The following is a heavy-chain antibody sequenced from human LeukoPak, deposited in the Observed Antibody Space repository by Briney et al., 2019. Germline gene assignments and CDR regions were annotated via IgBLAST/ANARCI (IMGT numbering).Heavy chain of an antibody. J-gene: IGHJ6*02. CDR1: GYSFTSYW. D-gene: IGHD6-6*01. CDR3: ARHYSSSLGNYYGMDV. CDR2: IYPGDSDT. V-gene: IGHV5-51*01. Sequence: GESLKISCRGSGYSFTSYWIGWVRQMPGKGLGGMGIIYPGDSDTSSSPSFQGQVTISADKSISTAYLQWSSLNASHTAMYYCARHYSSSLGNYYGMDVWGQGTTVTVSS.